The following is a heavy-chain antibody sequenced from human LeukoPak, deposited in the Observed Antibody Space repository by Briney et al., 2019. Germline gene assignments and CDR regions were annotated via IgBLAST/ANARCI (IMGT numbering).Heavy chain of an antibody. CDR2: ISSSSSYI. CDR1: GFTFSSYS. J-gene: IGHJ4*02. D-gene: IGHD3-22*01. Sequence: GGSLRLSCAASGFTFSSYSMNWVRQALGKGLEWVSSISSSSSYIYYADSVKGRFTISRDNAKNSLYLQMNSLRAEDTAVYYCARSEYYYDSSGYYYLDYWGQGTLVTVSS. V-gene: IGHV3-21*01. CDR3: ARSEYYYDSSGYYYLDY.